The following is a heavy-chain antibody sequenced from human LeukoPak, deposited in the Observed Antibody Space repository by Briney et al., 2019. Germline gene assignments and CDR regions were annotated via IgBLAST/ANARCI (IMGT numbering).Heavy chain of an antibody. D-gene: IGHD3-10*01. J-gene: IGHJ6*03. Sequence: ASVKVSCKASGYTFTSYAMNWVRQAPGQGLEWMGWININTGNPTYAQGFTGRFVFSLDTSVSTAYLQISSLKAEDTAVYYCARDLPHEITMVRGVMEEYYYYYYMDVWGKGTTVTVSS. CDR2: ININTGNP. CDR1: GYTFTSYA. V-gene: IGHV7-4-1*02. CDR3: ARDLPHEITMVRGVMEEYYYYYYMDV.